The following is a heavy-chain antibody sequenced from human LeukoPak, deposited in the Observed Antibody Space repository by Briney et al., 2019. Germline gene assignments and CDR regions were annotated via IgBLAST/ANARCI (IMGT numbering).Heavy chain of an antibody. CDR1: GYTFTSYG. V-gene: IGHV1-18*01. J-gene: IGHJ5*02. D-gene: IGHD5-18*01. CDR2: ISAYNGNT. Sequence: ASVKVSCKASGYTFTSYGISWVRQAPGQGLEWMGWISAYNGNTNYAQKLQGRVTMTTDTSTSTAYMELSSLRSEDTAVYYCARGALDTAMVRRRTPQENWFDPWGQGTLVTVSS. CDR3: ARGALDTAMVRRRTPQENWFDP.